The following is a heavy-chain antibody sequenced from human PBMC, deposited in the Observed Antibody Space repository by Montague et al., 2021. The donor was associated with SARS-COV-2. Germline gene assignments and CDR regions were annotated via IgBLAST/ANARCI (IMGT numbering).Heavy chain of an antibody. CDR3: ARGRRPVVVPGAGPAGRAIDV. CDR1: GGSFSNYY. V-gene: IGHV4-34*01. CDR2: VNQSGAT. Sequence: SETLSLTCAISGGSFSNYYWSWILQPPGKGLEWIVEVNQSGATIYNPSVKSGVTIIEATSKNQFYLKLHYATTADTAAFYCARGRRPVVVPGAGPAGRAIDVWGQGTMVTVSS. D-gene: IGHD2-2*01. J-gene: IGHJ3*01.